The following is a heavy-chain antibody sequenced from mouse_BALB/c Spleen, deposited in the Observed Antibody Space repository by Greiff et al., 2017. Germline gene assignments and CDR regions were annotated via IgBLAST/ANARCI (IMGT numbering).Heavy chain of an antibody. Sequence: EVMLVEPGGGLVKPGGSLKLSCAASGFTFSSYAMSWVRQTPEKRLEWVASISSGGRTYYPDSVKGRFTISRDNARNILYLQMGSLRSEDTAMYYCAREGDWGQGTTLTVSS. CDR1: GFTFSSYA. D-gene: IGHD3-3*01. V-gene: IGHV5-6-5*01. J-gene: IGHJ2*01. CDR2: ISSGGRT. CDR3: AREGD.